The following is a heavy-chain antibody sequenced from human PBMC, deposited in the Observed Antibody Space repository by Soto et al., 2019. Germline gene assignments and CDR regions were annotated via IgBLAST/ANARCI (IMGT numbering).Heavy chain of an antibody. CDR3: ARGGALRYYFDY. Sequence: KASETLSLTCTVSGGYVSSTAYYWTWIRQSPGKTLEWIGYISNSGTNYNPSLKSRVTISTDTSKNQFSLKLTSVTVADTAVYFCARGGALRYYFDYWGQGAPVTVSS. CDR1: GGYVSSTAYY. CDR2: ISNSGT. V-gene: IGHV4-61*08. D-gene: IGHD1-26*01. J-gene: IGHJ4*02.